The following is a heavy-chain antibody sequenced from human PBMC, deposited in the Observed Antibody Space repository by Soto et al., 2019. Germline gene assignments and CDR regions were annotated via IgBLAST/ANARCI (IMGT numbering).Heavy chain of an antibody. CDR2: ISSSGSTI. J-gene: IGHJ4*02. V-gene: IGHV3-11*01. Sequence: SGGSLRLSCAASGFTFSDYYMSWIRQAPGKGLEWVSYISSSGSTIYYADSVKGRFTISRDNAKNSLYLQMNSLRAEDTAVYYCARDHYYYGSGSYYCYFDYWGQGTLVTVSS. CDR1: GFTFSDYY. CDR3: ARDHYYYGSGSYYCYFDY. D-gene: IGHD3-10*01.